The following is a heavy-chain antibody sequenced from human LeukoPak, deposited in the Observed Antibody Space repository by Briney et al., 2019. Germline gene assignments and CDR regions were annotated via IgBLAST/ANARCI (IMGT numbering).Heavy chain of an antibody. V-gene: IGHV3-53*01. J-gene: IGHJ4*02. Sequence: PGGSLRLSCAASGFTFSGTYMSWVRQAAGKGWEWVSTIFDAGRTTYSDSVKGRFTITRDNYKNTLCLRMKSLRAYDTAVYYCAGATQWLAHDFWGQGTLVTVS. CDR2: IFDAGRT. D-gene: IGHD6-19*01. CDR3: AGATQWLAHDF. CDR1: GFTFSGTY.